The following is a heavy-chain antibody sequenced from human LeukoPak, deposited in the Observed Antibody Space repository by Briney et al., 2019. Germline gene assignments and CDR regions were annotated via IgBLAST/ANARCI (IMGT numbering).Heavy chain of an antibody. V-gene: IGHV3-30-3*01. CDR2: ISSDGTKE. J-gene: IGHJ1*01. D-gene: IGHD1-26*01. CDR3: ARDYFGSYYLAHFQH. Sequence: PGGSLRLSCAASGFTFSNYAMHWVRQAPGKGLEWVAVISSDGTKESFADSVKGRFTISRDNSKNTVYLQMNSLRPEDTAVYYCARDYFGSYYLAHFQHWGQGTLVTVSS. CDR1: GFTFSNYA.